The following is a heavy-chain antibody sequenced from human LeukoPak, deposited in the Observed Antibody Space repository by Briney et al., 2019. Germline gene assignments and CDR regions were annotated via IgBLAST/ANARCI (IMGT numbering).Heavy chain of an antibody. V-gene: IGHV4-38-2*01. CDR3: ARVAGSGSYPFDY. Sequence: PSETLSLTCAVSGYSISSGYYWGWIRQPPGKGLEWIGSIYHSGSTYYNPSLKSRVTISVDTSKNQFSLKLSSVTAADTAVYYCARVAGSGSYPFDYWGQGTLVTVSS. CDR2: IYHSGST. J-gene: IGHJ4*02. CDR1: GYSISSGYY. D-gene: IGHD3-10*01.